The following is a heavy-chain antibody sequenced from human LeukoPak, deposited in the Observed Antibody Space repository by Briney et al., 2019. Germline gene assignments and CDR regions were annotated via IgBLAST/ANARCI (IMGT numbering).Heavy chain of an antibody. V-gene: IGHV3-74*01. CDR3: ARGVRGLDY. J-gene: IGHJ4*02. CDR2: IKGDGSHT. CDR1: GFTFRDYW. Sequence: GGSLRLSCAASGFTFRDYWMHWIRQAPGKGLVWVSRIKGDGSHTIHADSVKGRFTISRDNAKNTLYLQMKSLRVEDTALYYCARGVRGLDYWGQGTLVTVSS. D-gene: IGHD3-10*01.